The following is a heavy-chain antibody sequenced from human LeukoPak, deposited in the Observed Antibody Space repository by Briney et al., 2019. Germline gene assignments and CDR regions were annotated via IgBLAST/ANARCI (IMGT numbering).Heavy chain of an antibody. V-gene: IGHV4-59*11. CDR2: FSYSGST. CDR3: ARAGGVHNTPLDLDY. Sequence: SETLSLTCTVSGASISSHYRSWIRQPPGKGLGWIGDFSYSGSTNYNPSLKSRVTISVDTSKNQFSLKLTSVTAADTAVYYCARAGGVHNTPLDLDYWGRGVLVTVSS. D-gene: IGHD3/OR15-3a*01. CDR1: GASISSHY. J-gene: IGHJ4*02.